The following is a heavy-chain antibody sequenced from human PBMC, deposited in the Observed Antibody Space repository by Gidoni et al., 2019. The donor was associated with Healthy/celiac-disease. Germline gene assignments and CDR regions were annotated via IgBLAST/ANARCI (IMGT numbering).Heavy chain of an antibody. D-gene: IGHD4-17*01. Sequence: QLQLQEAGPGLVKPSETLSPTWTVSGGPISSNSYYWGWIRPPPRKELECIGSIYYSGSTYYNPSLKSRVTISVDTSKSQFSLKLSSVTAADTAVYYCARQNGDGDFIAPSNWFAPWGQGTLVTVSS. CDR3: ARQNGDGDFIAPSNWFAP. CDR2: IYYSGST. V-gene: IGHV4-39*01. J-gene: IGHJ5*02. CDR1: GGPISSNSYY.